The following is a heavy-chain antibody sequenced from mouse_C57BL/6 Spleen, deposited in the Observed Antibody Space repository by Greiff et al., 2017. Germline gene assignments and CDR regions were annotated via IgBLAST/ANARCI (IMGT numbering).Heavy chain of an antibody. V-gene: IGHV1-69*01. J-gene: IGHJ3*01. CDR2: IDPSDSYT. CDR3: ARNGGCCFDY. CDR1: GYTFTSYW. Sequence: QVQLQQPGAELVMPGASVKLSCKASGYTFTSYWMHWVKQRPGQGLEWIGEIDPSDSYTNYNQKFKGKSTLTVDKASSTAYMQLSSLTSEYSAVYYYARNGGCCFDYWGQGTPVTVSA. D-gene: IGHD3-3*01.